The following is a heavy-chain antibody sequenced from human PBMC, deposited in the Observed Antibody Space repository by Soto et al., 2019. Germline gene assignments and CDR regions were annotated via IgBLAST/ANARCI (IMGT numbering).Heavy chain of an antibody. V-gene: IGHV1-18*01. J-gene: IGHJ5*02. Sequence: ASVKVSCKASGYTFTSYGISWVRQAPGQGLEWMGWISAYNGNTNYAQKLQGRVTMTTDTYTSTAYMELRSLRSDDTAVYYSATLRLSYLDWSRRNCFDPCCQGTLVTVSS. D-gene: IGHD3-9*01. CDR2: ISAYNGNT. CDR1: GYTFTSYG. CDR3: ATLRLSYLDWSRRNCFDP.